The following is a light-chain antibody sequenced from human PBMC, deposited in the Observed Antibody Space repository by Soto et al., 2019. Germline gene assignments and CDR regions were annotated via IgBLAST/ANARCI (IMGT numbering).Light chain of an antibody. CDR3: QLYGSYMFT. J-gene: IGKJ2*01. Sequence: EVVLTQSPGTLSLSPGERVTLSCRTSQSVNSNFLSWFQQKPGQPPRLLLSGASRRAAGTPDRFSGSGSATDFTLIISRLEPEDSAVYHCQLYGSYMFTFGQGTKLEI. CDR1: QSVNSNF. CDR2: GAS. V-gene: IGKV3-20*01.